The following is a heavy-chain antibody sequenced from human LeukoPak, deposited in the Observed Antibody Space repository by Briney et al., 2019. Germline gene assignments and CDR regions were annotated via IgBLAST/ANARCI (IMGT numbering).Heavy chain of an antibody. CDR1: GFTFSSYA. J-gene: IGHJ4*02. D-gene: IGHD4-23*01. CDR3: AKLVTHFDY. Sequence: GGSLRLSCAASGFTFSSYAMSWVRQAPGKGLEWVSSISGSGGNTYYSDSVKGRFTISRDNTKNTLYMQMNSLRAEDTAVYYCAKLVTHFDYWGQGTLVTVSS. CDR2: ISGSGGNT. V-gene: IGHV3-23*01.